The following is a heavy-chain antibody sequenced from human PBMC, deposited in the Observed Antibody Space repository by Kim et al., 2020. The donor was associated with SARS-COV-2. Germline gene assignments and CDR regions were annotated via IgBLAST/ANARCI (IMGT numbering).Heavy chain of an antibody. J-gene: IGHJ4*02. Sequence: GGSLRLSCEASGFTFSTYAMSWVRQAPGKGLEWVSTVRGSGDNTYYVDSVKARFTISRDNSKSTLYLQMNSLRVEDTAVYYCAKAFSSGYFTYYFHYWGQGALVTVSS. CDR1: GFTFSTYA. CDR3: AKAFSSGYFTYYFHY. D-gene: IGHD6-19*01. CDR2: VRGSGDNT. V-gene: IGHV3-23*01.